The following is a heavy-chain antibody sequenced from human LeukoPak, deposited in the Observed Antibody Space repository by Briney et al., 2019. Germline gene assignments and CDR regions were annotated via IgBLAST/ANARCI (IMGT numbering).Heavy chain of an antibody. CDR2: VYASGKI. CDR1: GDSISNGNYY. Sequence: PSETLSLTCTVSGDSISNGNYYWSWIRQPAGKGLEWIGRVYASGKINYNPSLKSRVTISVDTSKNQFSLKLSSVTAADTAVYYCATLLGPTSGSFDYWGQGTLVTVSS. J-gene: IGHJ4*02. CDR3: ATLLGPTSGSFDY. D-gene: IGHD3-10*01. V-gene: IGHV4-61*02.